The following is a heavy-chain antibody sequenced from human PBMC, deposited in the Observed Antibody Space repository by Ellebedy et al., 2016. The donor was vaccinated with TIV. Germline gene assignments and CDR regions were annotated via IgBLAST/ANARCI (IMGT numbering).Heavy chain of an antibody. D-gene: IGHD3-3*01. CDR3: ARDVLSPNFGVVTPMDV. CDR1: GFTFSSYS. CDR2: ISSSSSYI. V-gene: IGHV3-21*01. J-gene: IGHJ6*02. Sequence: GESLKISXAASGFTFSSYSMNCVRQATGKVLEWVSSISSSSSYIYYADSVKGRFTISRDNAKNSLYLQMNSLRAEDTAVYYCARDVLSPNFGVVTPMDVWGQGTTVTVSS.